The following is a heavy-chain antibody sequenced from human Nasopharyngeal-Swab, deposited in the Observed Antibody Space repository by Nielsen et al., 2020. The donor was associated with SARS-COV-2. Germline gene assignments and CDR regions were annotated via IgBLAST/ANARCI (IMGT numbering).Heavy chain of an antibody. CDR1: GFTFENYA. CDR2: INWNSGRT. V-gene: IGHV3-9*01. J-gene: IGHJ4*02. Sequence: GGSLRLSCAASGFTFENYAMHWVRQAPGKGLEWVSTINWNSGRTGYEDSVKGRFTISRDNAKNSLYLQMDSLRAEDTALYYCARGTADHSNPSFDYWGQGTLVTVSS. CDR3: ARGTADHSNPSFDY. D-gene: IGHD4-11*01.